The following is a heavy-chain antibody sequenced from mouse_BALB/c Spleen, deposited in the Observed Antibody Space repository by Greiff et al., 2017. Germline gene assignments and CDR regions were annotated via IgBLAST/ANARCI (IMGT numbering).Heavy chain of an antibody. CDR1: GYSITSGYY. J-gene: IGHJ4*01. D-gene: IGHD2-1*01. Sequence: EVKLEESGPGLVKPSQSLSLTCSVTGYSITSGYYWNWIRQFPGNKLEWMGYISYDGSNNYNPSLKNRISITRDTSKNQFFLKLNSVTTEDTATYYCAREGPYGNYDYYYAMDYWGQGTSVTVSS. V-gene: IGHV3-6*02. CDR3: AREGPYGNYDYYYAMDY. CDR2: ISYDGSN.